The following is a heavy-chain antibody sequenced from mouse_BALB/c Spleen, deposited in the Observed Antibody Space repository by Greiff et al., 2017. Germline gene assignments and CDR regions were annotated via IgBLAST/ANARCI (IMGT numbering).Heavy chain of an antibody. Sequence: VKLQESGAELAKPGASVKMSCKASGYTFTSYWMHWVKQRPGQGLEWIGYINPSTGYTEYNQKFKDKATLTADKSSSTAYMQLSSLTSEDSAVYYCASLYRYDLDYWGQGTTLTVSS. J-gene: IGHJ2*01. CDR2: INPSTGYT. V-gene: IGHV1-7*01. CDR3: ASLYRYDLDY. D-gene: IGHD2-14*01. CDR1: GYTFTSYW.